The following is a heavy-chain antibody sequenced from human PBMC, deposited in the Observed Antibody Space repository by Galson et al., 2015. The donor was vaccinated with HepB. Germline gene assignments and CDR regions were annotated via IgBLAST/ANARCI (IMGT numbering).Heavy chain of an antibody. V-gene: IGHV3-23*01. D-gene: IGHD3-22*01. J-gene: IGHJ4*02. CDR3: AQMVRHSSGYYFDFDY. CDR1: GFTFSSYA. CDR2: ISGSGGST. Sequence: SLRLSCAASGFTFSSYAMSWVRQAPGKGLEWVSAISGSGGSTYYADSVKGRFTISRDNSKNTLYLQMDSLRAEDTAVYYCAQMVRHSSGYYFDFDYWGQGTLVTVSS.